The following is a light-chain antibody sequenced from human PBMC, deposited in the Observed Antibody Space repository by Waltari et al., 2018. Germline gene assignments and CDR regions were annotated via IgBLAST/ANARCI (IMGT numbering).Light chain of an antibody. Sequence: DIVMTQSPDSLAVSLGERATINCRSGQSVLSSSNNKNYLAWYQQKLGQRPKLLIYWASTRESGVPDRFNGSGSGTDFTLTISSLQAEDVAVYYCQQYYSTPYTFGQGTKLEIK. V-gene: IGKV4-1*01. J-gene: IGKJ2*01. CDR1: QSVLSSSNNKNY. CDR3: QQYYSTPYT. CDR2: WAS.